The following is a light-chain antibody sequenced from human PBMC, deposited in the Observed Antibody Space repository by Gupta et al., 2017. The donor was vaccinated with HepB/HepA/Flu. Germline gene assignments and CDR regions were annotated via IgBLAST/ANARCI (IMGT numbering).Light chain of an antibody. CDR3: QQYYSSPQT. Sequence: DIVMTKSPDALAVSLGQGATTNCKSSQSVSYKVKNYLAWYQQKPGQPPKLLIYWASTRESGVPDRFSGSGSGTDFSLTISSLQAEDVAVYYCQQYYSSPQTFGQGTKVEIK. CDR1: QSVSYKVKNY. CDR2: WAS. V-gene: IGKV4-1*01. J-gene: IGKJ1*01.